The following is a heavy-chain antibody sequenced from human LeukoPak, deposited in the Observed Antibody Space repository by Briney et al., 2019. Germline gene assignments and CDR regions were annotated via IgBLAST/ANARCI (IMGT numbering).Heavy chain of an antibody. D-gene: IGHD3-10*01. CDR2: ISSSSSTI. CDR1: GFTFSSYS. CDR3: AKDLHYGSADY. Sequence: GGSLRLSCAASGFTFSSYSMNWVRQAPGKGLEWVSYISSSSSTIYYADSVKGRFTISRDNAKNALYLQMNSLRAEDTAVYYCAKDLHYGSADYWGQGTLVTVSS. J-gene: IGHJ4*02. V-gene: IGHV3-48*04.